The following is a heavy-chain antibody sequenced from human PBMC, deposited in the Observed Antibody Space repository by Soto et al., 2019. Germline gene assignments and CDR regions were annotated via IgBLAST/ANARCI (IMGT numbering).Heavy chain of an antibody. CDR1: GYTFIDYW. CDR3: ARGIEGWYQGRYYYGMDV. CDR2: IYPGDSDT. V-gene: IGHV5-51*01. J-gene: IGHJ6*02. D-gene: IGHD6-19*01. Sequence: PGDSLKISCQCSGYTFIDYWIGWVRQVPGKGLGWMGVIYPGDSDTRYSPSFQGQVTISADKSISTAYLRWSSLKASDTAMYYCARGIEGWYQGRYYYGMDVRGQGTTVTVSS.